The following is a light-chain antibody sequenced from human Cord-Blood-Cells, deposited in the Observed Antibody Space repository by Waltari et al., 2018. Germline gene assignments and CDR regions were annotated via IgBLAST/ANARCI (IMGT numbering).Light chain of an antibody. CDR1: SFSSYY. CDR2: GKN. V-gene: IGLV3-19*01. CDR3: NSRDSSGNHWV. J-gene: IGLJ3*02. Sequence: SSELTQDPTVSVALGQKVRIKCPGASFSSYYASWYKQKPGQAPVLVIYGKNNRPSGIPDRFSGSSSGNTASLTITGAQAEDEADYYCNSRDSSGNHWVFGGGTKLTVL.